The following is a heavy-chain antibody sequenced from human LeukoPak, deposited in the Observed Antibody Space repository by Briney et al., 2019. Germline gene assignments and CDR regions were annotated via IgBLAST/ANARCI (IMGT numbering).Heavy chain of an antibody. CDR3: ARSYDYVWGNYRYDFDY. V-gene: IGHV3-21*01. CDR2: ISSSSSYI. Sequence: PGGSLRLSCAASGFTFSTYTMHWVRQAPGKGLEWVSSISSSSSYIYYTDSVKGRFTVSRDNAKNSLYLQMNGLRAEDTAVYYCARSYDYVWGNYRYDFDYWGQGTLVTVSS. D-gene: IGHD3-16*02. CDR1: GFTFSTYT. J-gene: IGHJ4*02.